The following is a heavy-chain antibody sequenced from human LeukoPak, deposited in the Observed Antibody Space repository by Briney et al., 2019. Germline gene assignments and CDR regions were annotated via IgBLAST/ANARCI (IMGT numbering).Heavy chain of an antibody. CDR1: GFTFSSSS. Sequence: GGSLRLSCAASGFTFSSSSMSWVRQAPGKGLEWVSVISGSGGSTDYADSVKGRFTISRDNSKNTPYLQINSLRAEDTAVYYCAKGSGWYVWGQGTLVTVSS. D-gene: IGHD6-19*01. CDR3: AKGSGWYV. V-gene: IGHV3-23*01. CDR2: ISGSGGST. J-gene: IGHJ4*02.